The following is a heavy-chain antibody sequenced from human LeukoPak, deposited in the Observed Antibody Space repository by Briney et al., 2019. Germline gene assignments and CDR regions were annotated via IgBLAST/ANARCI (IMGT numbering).Heavy chain of an antibody. CDR3: VRVGYSYVINDWSRTGLGAYPTKYYYHMDV. CDR1: GGPLCDYY. CDR2: FNSCGST. V-gene: IGHV4-34*01. J-gene: IGHJ6*03. Sequence: PSETLSLTCAVYGGPLCDYYWGWIRQPPGKGLEWIGEFNSCGSTHYSPSLKSRVTISVDTSKNQFSLKLSSVAAADTAVYFCVRVGYSYVINDWSRTGLGAYPTKYYYHMDVWGKGTTVTVSS. D-gene: IGHD5-18*01.